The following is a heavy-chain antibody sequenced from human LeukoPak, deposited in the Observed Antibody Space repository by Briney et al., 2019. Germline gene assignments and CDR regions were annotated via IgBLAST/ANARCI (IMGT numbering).Heavy chain of an antibody. CDR3: AKPDATSGFDP. V-gene: IGHV3-30*18. CDR1: GFTFSNYD. J-gene: IGHJ5*02. Sequence: GGSLRLSCAASGFTFSNYDMHWVRQAPGKGLEWVAVISYDGSNKYYTDSVRGRFTISRDNSKNTLYLQMNSLRAEDTAVYYCAKPDATSGFDPWGQGTLVTVSS. D-gene: IGHD6-6*01. CDR2: ISYDGSNK.